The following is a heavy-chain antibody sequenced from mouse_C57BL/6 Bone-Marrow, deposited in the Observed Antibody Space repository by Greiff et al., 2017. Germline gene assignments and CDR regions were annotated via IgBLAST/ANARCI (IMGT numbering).Heavy chain of an antibody. Sequence: EVQLQQSGAELVRPGASVKLSCTASGFNIKDDYMHWVKQRPEQGLEWIGWIDPENGDTEYASKFQGKATITADTSYNTAYLQLSSLTSEDTAVYYCTRDEGDYWGQGTSVTVSS. V-gene: IGHV14-4*01. CDR2: IDPENGDT. CDR1: GFNIKDDY. J-gene: IGHJ4*01. CDR3: TRDEGDY. D-gene: IGHD3-3*01.